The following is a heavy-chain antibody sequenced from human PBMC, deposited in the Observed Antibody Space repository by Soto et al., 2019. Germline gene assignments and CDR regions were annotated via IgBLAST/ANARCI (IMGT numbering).Heavy chain of an antibody. CDR3: ARGGPRSSWYGCRWFAP. V-gene: IGHV3-53*01. CDR1: GFTVSSNY. J-gene: IGHJ5*02. CDR2: IYSGGST. D-gene: IGHD6-13*01. Sequence: EVQLVESGGGLIQPGGSLRLSCAASGFTVSSNYMSWVRQAPGKGLEWVSVIYSGGSTYYADSVKGRFTISRDNSKNTRYLQMNSRRAEDTAVYYCARGGPRSSWYGCRWFAPWGQGTLVTVSS.